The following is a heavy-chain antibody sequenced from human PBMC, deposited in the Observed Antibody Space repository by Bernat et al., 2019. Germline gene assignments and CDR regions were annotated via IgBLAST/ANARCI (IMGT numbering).Heavy chain of an antibody. D-gene: IGHD6-13*01. CDR1: GFTFDDYA. V-gene: IGHV3-9*01. CDR3: AKEAAAGTDHYYYYGMDV. J-gene: IGHJ6*02. Sequence: EVQLVESGGGLVQPGRSLRLSCATSGFTFDDYAMHWVRQAPGKGLEWVSGISWNSGSIGYADSVKGRFTISRDNDKNSLYLQMNSLRAEDTALYYCAKEAAAGTDHYYYYGMDVWGQGTTVTVSS. CDR2: ISWNSGSI.